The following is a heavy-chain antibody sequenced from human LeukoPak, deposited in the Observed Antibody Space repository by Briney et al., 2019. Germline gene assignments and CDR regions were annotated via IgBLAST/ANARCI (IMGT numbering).Heavy chain of an antibody. CDR2: ISDIGSI. CDR1: GGSISSSSYY. CDR3: AGHHPRNTVDF. J-gene: IGHJ4*02. Sequence: SETLSLTCTVSGGSISSSSYYWSWIRRPPGKGLEWIAYISDIGSINYNPSLKSRVTISLETSKNQFSLKLSSVTAADTAVYYCAGHHPRNTVDFWGRGTLVTVSS. V-gene: IGHV4-61*05. D-gene: IGHD2/OR15-2a*01.